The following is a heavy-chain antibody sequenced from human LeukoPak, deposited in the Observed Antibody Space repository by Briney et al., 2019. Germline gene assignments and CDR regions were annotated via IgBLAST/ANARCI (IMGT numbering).Heavy chain of an antibody. D-gene: IGHD2-21*02. CDR1: GGSFSGYY. J-gene: IGHJ5*02. CDR2: INHSGST. Sequence: PSETLSLTCAVYGGSFSGYYWSWIRQPPGKGLEWIGEINHSGSTNYNPSLKSRVTISVDTSKNQFSLKLSSVTAADTAVYYCARDGPGDSENWFDPWGQGTLVTVSS. V-gene: IGHV4-34*01. CDR3: ARDGPGDSENWFDP.